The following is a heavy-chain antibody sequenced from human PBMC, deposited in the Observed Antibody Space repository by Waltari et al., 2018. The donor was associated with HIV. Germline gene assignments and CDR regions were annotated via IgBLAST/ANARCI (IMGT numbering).Heavy chain of an antibody. J-gene: IGHJ4*02. Sequence: QVQLVESGGGLVKPGGSLRLSCVASGFTFRDSYMSWIRQAPGKGLEWISYISGGGTAKNYADSVKGRFTISRDNATNSLYLQLNSLSAEDTAVYYCATYRGPFDYWGQGTLVTVSS. CDR1: GFTFRDSY. CDR3: ATYRGPFDY. D-gene: IGHD1-26*01. CDR2: ISGGGTAK. V-gene: IGHV3-11*01.